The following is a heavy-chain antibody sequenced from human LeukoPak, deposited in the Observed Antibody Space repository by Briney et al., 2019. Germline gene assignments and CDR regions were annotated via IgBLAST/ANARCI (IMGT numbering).Heavy chain of an antibody. CDR2: IYYSGST. CDR1: GGSISSSSYY. CDR3: ARDYRVAAALFFSAPSAWYFDL. V-gene: IGHV4-39*02. J-gene: IGHJ2*01. D-gene: IGHD6-6*01. Sequence: PSETLSLTCTVSGGSISSSSYYWGWIRQPPGKGLEWIGSIYYSGSTYYNPSLKSRVTISVDTSKNQFSLKLSSVTAADTAVYYCARDYRVAAALFFSAPSAWYFDLWGRGTLVTVSS.